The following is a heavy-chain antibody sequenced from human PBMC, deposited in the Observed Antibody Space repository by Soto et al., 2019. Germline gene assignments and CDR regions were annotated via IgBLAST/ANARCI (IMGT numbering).Heavy chain of an antibody. D-gene: IGHD5-18*01. V-gene: IGHV4-34*01. Sequence: PSETLSLTCAVYGGSFSGYYWSWIRQPPGKGLEWIGEINHSGSTNYNPSLKSRVTISVDTSKNQFSLKLSSVTAADTAVYYCASQQLWFDYWGQGTLVTVSS. CDR2: INHSGST. J-gene: IGHJ4*02. CDR3: ASQQLWFDY. CDR1: GGSFSGYY.